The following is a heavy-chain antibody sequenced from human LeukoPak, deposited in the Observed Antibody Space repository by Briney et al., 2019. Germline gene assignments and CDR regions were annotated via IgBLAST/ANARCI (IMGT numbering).Heavy chain of an antibody. CDR3: ARDHEYSYGYLGRFDY. CDR1: GDSVSSNSAA. Sequence: SQTLPLTCAISGDSVSSNSAAWNWIRQSPSRGLEWLGRTYYRSKWYNDYAVSVKSRITINPDTSKNQFSLQLNSVTPEDTAVYYCARDHEYSYGYLGRFDYWGQGTLVTVSS. D-gene: IGHD5-18*01. V-gene: IGHV6-1*01. CDR2: TYYRSKWYN. J-gene: IGHJ4*02.